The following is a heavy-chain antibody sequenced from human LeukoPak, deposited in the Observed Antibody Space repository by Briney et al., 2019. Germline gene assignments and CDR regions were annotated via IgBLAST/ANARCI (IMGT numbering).Heavy chain of an antibody. V-gene: IGHV3-23*01. CDR2: MSGSGRST. CDR1: GLAFSSFA. CDR3: AKMKGATYHYYYAMDV. D-gene: IGHD5-24*01. J-gene: IGHJ6*04. Sequence: PGGSLRLSCTASGLAFSSFAMSWVRQAPGKGLEWVSAMSGSGRSTYYADTVRGRFTVSRDNSKNTLYLQMNSLRAGDTALYYCAKMKGATYHYYYAMDVWGKGTTVAVSS.